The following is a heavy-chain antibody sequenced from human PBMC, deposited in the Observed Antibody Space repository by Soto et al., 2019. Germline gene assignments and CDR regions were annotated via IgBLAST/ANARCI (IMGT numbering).Heavy chain of an antibody. V-gene: IGHV2-5*02. CDR1: GFSLSTSGVG. J-gene: IGHJ4*02. CDR2: IYWDDDK. Sequence: QITLKESGPTLVKPTQTLTLTCTFSGFSLSTSGVGVGWIRQPPGKALEWLALIYWDDDKRYSPSLKSRLTIPKDASQNQVVLTMTNMDPVDTATYYCAQARMVRGVITLYYFDYWGQGTLVTVSS. CDR3: AQARMVRGVITLYYFDY. D-gene: IGHD3-10*01.